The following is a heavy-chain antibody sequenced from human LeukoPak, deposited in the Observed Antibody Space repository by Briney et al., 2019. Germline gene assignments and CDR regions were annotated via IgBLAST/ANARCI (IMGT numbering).Heavy chain of an antibody. V-gene: IGHV4-4*07. CDR1: GDSMSNSY. J-gene: IGHJ6*03. Sequence: PSETLSLTCTVSGDSMSNSYWSWIRQPAGKGLEWIGRIYASGSTNYNPSLKSRVTLSADTSSNQFSLTLSSVTAADTAVYHCARDIRSHNGPGGYYYYYMDVWGKGTTVTVSS. D-gene: IGHD2-8*01. CDR2: IYASGST. CDR3: ARDIRSHNGPGGYYYYYMDV.